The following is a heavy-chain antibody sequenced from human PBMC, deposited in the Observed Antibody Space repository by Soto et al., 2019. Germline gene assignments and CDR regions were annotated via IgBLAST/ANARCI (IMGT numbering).Heavy chain of an antibody. CDR3: ARDGEYTSGWYSFDS. CDR1: GASISDYY. J-gene: IGHJ5*01. CDR2: VYVTGTT. D-gene: IGHD6-19*01. V-gene: IGHV4-4*07. Sequence: SETLSLTCTVSGASISDYYWSWIRQPAGQALEWIGRVYVTGTTYFNPSLKSRVTMSVDTSNNQVSLKLSSVTAADSAIYYCARDGEYTSGWYSFDSWGPGTLVTVSS.